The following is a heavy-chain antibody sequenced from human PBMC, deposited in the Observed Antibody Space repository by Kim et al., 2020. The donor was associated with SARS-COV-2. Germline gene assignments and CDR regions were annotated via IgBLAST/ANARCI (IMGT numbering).Heavy chain of an antibody. CDR1: GYRFTNYW. Sequence: GESLKISCRGSGYRFTNYWIAWVRQMPGKGLEWMGIIYPGDSDTRYSPSFQGQVTISADKSISTAYLQWSSLKASDTAIYYCARLTGERSSSWYERPFDYWGQGTLVTVSS. D-gene: IGHD6-13*01. CDR3: ARLTGERSSSWYERPFDY. V-gene: IGHV5-51*01. J-gene: IGHJ4*02. CDR2: IYPGDSDT.